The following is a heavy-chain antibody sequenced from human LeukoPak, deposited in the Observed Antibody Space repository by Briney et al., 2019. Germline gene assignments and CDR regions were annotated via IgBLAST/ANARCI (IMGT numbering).Heavy chain of an antibody. V-gene: IGHV3-23*01. CDR1: GFTFSTYT. CDR2: ISTGGDMT. Sequence: PGDSLRLSCAASGFTFSTYTMTWVRQAPGKELEWVSSISTGGDMTYYADSVQGRFTITRDNSKNTLYLQMNSLRTQETAVNYCSSRNRAWHQLDYWGQGTLVTVSS. D-gene: IGHD1-14*01. CDR3: SSRNRAWHQLDY. J-gene: IGHJ4*02.